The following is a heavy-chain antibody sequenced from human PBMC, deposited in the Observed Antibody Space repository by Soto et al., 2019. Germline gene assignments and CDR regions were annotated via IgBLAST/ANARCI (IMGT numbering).Heavy chain of an antibody. V-gene: IGHV3-48*01. J-gene: IGHJ6*01. D-gene: IGHD3-10*02. CDR3: ASMYGLFQYYGMEV. CDR1: GFTFSSYS. Sequence: EVQLVESGGGLVQPGGSLRLSCAASGFTFSSYSMNWVRQAPGKGLEWVSYISSSSSTIYYGDSVKGRFTISRDNAKNPLYLLMNRLRLEDPAVYYCASMYGLFQYYGMEVWGQWTTVT. CDR2: ISSSSSTI.